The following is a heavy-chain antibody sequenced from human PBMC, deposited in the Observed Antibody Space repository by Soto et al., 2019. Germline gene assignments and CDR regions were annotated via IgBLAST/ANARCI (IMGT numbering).Heavy chain of an antibody. CDR2: IYWDEDK. CDR3: AHTHAGHRRPDPFEY. J-gene: IGHJ4*02. V-gene: IGHV2-5*02. CDR1: GFSLTSSGAG. D-gene: IGHD6-13*01. Sequence: QITLKESGPPLLKPTQTLTLTCSFSGFSLTSSGAGVGWIRQPPGKALERLAVIYWDEDKRYSPSLRSRLTITKDTAKTQVVLTMTNLDPADTATYFCAHTHAGHRRPDPFEYWGQGPLVTVSS.